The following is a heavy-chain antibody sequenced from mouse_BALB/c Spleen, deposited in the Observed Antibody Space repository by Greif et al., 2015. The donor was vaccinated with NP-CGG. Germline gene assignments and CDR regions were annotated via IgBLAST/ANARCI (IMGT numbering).Heavy chain of an antibody. J-gene: IGHJ3*01. CDR1: GYTFTSYY. D-gene: IGHD2-1*01. CDR3: TRSDYYAWFAY. V-gene: IGHV1S81*02. CDR2: INPSNGGT. Sequence: VQLQQSGAELVKPGASVKLSCKASGYTFTSYYMYWVKQRPGQGLEWIGEINPSNGGTNFNEKFKSKATLTVDKSSSTAYMQLSSLTSEDSADYYCTRSDYYAWFAYWGQGTLVTVSA.